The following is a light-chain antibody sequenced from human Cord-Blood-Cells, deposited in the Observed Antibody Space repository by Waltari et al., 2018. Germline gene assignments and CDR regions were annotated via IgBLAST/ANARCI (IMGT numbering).Light chain of an antibody. V-gene: IGKV1-33*01. CDR1: QDISNY. J-gene: IGKJ4*01. Sequence: IQMTQSPSPLSASVGDRVTITCQASQDISNYLNWYQQKPGKAPKLLIYDASNFETGVPSRFSGSGSGTDFTFTISSLQPEDIATYYCQQYDNLPLTFGGGTKVEIK. CDR3: QQYDNLPLT. CDR2: DAS.